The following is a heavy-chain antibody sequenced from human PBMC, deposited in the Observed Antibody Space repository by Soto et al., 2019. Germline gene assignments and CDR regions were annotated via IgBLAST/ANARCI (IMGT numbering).Heavy chain of an antibody. V-gene: IGHV3-73*01. CDR2: IRSKANSYAT. J-gene: IGHJ6*03. CDR1: GFTFSGSA. CDR3: VKAPSMDV. Sequence: PGGSLRLSCAASGFTFSGSAMHWVRQASGKGLEWVGRIRSKANSYATAYAASVKGRFTISRDDSKNTAYLQMNSLKTEDTAVYYRVKAPSMDVWGKGTTVTVSS.